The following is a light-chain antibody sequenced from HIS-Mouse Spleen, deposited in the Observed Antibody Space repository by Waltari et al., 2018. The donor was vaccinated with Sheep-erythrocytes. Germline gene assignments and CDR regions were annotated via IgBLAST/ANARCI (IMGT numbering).Light chain of an antibody. CDR2: KYS. J-gene: IGLJ2*01. Sequence: SYELTQPPSVSVSPGQTASITCSGDKLGDKYACWYQQKPGQSPVLVIYKYSKRPSGIPERFTGSNSGNTATLTISGTQAMDEADYYCQAWDSSTAVFGGGTKLTVL. CDR3: QAWDSSTAV. CDR1: KLGDKY. V-gene: IGLV3-1*01.